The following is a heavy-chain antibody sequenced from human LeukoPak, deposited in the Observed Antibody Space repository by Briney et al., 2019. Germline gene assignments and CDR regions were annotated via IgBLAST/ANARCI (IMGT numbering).Heavy chain of an antibody. V-gene: IGHV3-9*01. Sequence: GGSLRLSFAASGFTFDDYAMHWVRQAPGKGLEWVSGISWNSGSIGYADSVKGRFTISRDNAKNSLYLQMNSLRAEDTALYYCAKYPHFDYWGQGTLVTVSS. CDR1: GFTFDDYA. CDR2: ISWNSGSI. CDR3: AKYPHFDY. J-gene: IGHJ4*02.